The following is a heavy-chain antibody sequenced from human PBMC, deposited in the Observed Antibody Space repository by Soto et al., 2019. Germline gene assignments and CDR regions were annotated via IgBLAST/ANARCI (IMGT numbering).Heavy chain of an antibody. Sequence: GGSLRLSCAASGFTFSSYAMSWVRQAPGKGLEWVSVISGSGGSTYFADSVKGRFTISRDNSENTLYLQMNSLRAEDTAVYYCASRTSGWYFDYWGQGTLVTVSS. CDR3: ASRTSGWYFDY. V-gene: IGHV3-23*01. CDR1: GFTFSSYA. D-gene: IGHD6-19*01. CDR2: ISGSGGST. J-gene: IGHJ4*02.